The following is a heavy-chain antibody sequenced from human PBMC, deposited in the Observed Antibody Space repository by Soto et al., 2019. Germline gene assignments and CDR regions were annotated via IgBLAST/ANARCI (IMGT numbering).Heavy chain of an antibody. D-gene: IGHD5-18*01. V-gene: IGHV4-39*02. CDR3: ASQAGGYGYDHFDY. CDR2: VSYDGST. J-gene: IGHJ4*02. Sequence: SETLSLTCTVSGGSVSRTSFYWDWLRQPPGKGLEWIGSVSYDGSTYYNPSLKRRVTMSVDTTRNHISLTVNSMTAADAAVYFCASQAGGYGYDHFDYWGQGALVIVSS. CDR1: GGSVSRTSFY.